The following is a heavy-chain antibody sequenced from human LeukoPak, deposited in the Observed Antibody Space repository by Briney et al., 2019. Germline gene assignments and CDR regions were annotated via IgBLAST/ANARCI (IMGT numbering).Heavy chain of an antibody. J-gene: IGHJ4*02. CDR2: INPSGGST. D-gene: IGHD4-17*01. V-gene: IGHV1-46*01. CDR3: ARTPTVTPTKRYFDY. Sequence: ASAKVSCKASGYTFTNYYMHWVRQAPGQGLEWMGIINPSGGSTSYAQKFQGRVTMTRDTSTSTVYMELSSLRSEDTAVYYCARTPTVTPTKRYFDYWGQGTLVTVSS. CDR1: GYTFTNYY.